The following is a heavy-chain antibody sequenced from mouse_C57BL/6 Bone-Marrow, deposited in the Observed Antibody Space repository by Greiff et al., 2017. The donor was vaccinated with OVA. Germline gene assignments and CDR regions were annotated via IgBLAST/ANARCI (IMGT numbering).Heavy chain of an antibody. V-gene: IGHV5-6*01. CDR1: GFTFSSYG. Sequence: EVQVVESGGDLVKPGGSLKLSCAASGFTFSSYGMSWVRQTPDKRLEWVATISSGGSYTYYPDSVKGRFTISRDNAKNTLYLQMSSLKSEDTAMYYCARHPSYYYGSIAYWGQGTLVTVSA. J-gene: IGHJ3*01. CDR2: ISSGGSYT. CDR3: ARHPSYYYGSIAY. D-gene: IGHD1-1*01.